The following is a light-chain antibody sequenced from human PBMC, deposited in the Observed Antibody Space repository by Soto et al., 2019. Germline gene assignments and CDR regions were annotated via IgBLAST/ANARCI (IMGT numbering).Light chain of an antibody. CDR3: QQYGSSPRT. J-gene: IGKJ1*01. Sequence: EIVLTQSRDTLALSPGESATLSCRASQRVRSSYLAWYQQTPGQTTRLLIYAASSRASGTPDRLSGSESGTVVSLTNRILGAADFTVDYCQQYGSSPRTFGQGTKVDIK. CDR2: AAS. CDR1: QRVRSSY. V-gene: IGKV3-20*01.